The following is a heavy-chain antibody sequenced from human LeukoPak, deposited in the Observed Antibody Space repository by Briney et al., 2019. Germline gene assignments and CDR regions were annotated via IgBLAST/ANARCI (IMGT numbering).Heavy chain of an antibody. CDR1: GYTFTSYA. CDR3: ARMEMATAIFDY. V-gene: IGHV1-18*01. CDR2: ISAYNGNT. J-gene: IGHJ4*02. D-gene: IGHD5-24*01. Sequence: ASVKVSCKASGYTFTSYAITWVRQAPGQGLEWMGWISAYNGNTNYAQNLQGRVTMTTDTSTNTAYMELRSLRSDDTAMYYCARMEMATAIFDYWGQGTLVTVSS.